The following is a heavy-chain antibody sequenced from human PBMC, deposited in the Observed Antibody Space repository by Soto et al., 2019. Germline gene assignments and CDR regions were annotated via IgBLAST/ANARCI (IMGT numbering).Heavy chain of an antibody. CDR2: IYYSGST. Sequence: QVQLKESGPGLVKPSETLSLTCTVSGGSISSYYWSWIRQPPGKGLEWIGYIYYSGSTNYNPSLKSRVTISVDTSKNQFSLKLSSVTAAYTAVYYCARSTRYYYGMDVWGQGTTVTVSS. CDR1: GGSISSYY. D-gene: IGHD1-1*01. J-gene: IGHJ6*02. CDR3: ARSTRYYYGMDV. V-gene: IGHV4-59*01.